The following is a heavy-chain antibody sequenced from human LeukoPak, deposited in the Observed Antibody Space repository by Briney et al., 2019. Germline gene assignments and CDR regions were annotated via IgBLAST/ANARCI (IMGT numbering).Heavy chain of an antibody. D-gene: IGHD5-18*01. CDR1: GGSISSSNW. Sequence: SGTLSLTCAVSGGSISSSNWWSWVRQPPGKGLEWIGEIYHSGSTNYNPSLKSRVTISVDKSKNQFSLKLSSVTAADTAVYYCARDLSGYSYGYDYWGQGTLVTVSS. J-gene: IGHJ4*02. CDR3: ARDLSGYSYGYDY. CDR2: IYHSGST. V-gene: IGHV4-4*02.